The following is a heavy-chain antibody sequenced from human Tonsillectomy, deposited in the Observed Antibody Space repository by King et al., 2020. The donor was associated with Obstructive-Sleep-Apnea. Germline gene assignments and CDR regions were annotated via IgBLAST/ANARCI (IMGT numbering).Heavy chain of an antibody. D-gene: IGHD3-10*01. V-gene: IGHV3-21*01. CDR2: IISSGSYI. CDR1: GFTFSTNS. J-gene: IGHJ4*02. Sequence: VQLVESGGGLVKPGGSLRLSCAASGFTFSTNSMNWVRQAPGKGLEWVSSIISSGSYIYYADSVKGRFTISRDNAKNSLYLQMNSLRAEDTAVYYCARGASGYYGSGSYSYYFDYWGQGTLVTVSS. CDR3: ARGASGYYGSGSYSYYFDY.